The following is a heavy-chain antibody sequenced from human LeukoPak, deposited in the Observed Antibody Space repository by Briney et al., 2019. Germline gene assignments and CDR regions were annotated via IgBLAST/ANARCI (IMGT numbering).Heavy chain of an antibody. V-gene: IGHV3-74*01. Sequence: GGSLRLSCGASGFTFKLYWMHWVRQVPGKGPVWVARINDDGSDTVYADSVKGRFTISRDDAKNMLFLQMNSLRGEDTAVYHCVRGGPSTWFWGQGTLVTVSS. CDR1: GFTFKLYW. CDR3: VRGGPSTWF. CDR2: INDDGSDT. D-gene: IGHD3-22*01. J-gene: IGHJ4*02.